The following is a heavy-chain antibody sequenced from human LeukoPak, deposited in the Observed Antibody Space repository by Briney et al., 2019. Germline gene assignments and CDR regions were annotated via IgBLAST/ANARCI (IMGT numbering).Heavy chain of an antibody. J-gene: IGHJ4*02. V-gene: IGHV4-39*07. D-gene: IGHD3-22*01. Sequence: SETLSLTCTVSGGSISSSSYYWGWIRQPPGKGLEWIGSIYYSGSTYYNPSLKSRVTISVDTSKNQFSLKLSSVTAADTAVYYCQTYYYDSSGYFYFDYWGQGTLVTVSS. CDR1: GGSISSSSYY. CDR3: QTYYYDSSGYFYFDY. CDR2: IYYSGST.